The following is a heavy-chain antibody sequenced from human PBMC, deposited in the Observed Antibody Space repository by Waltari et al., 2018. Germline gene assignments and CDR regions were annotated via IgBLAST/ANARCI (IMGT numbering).Heavy chain of an antibody. V-gene: IGHV3-23*04. Sequence: EVQLVESGGGLVQPGGSLSLSCAASGFPFSSYAMSWVRQAPGKGLEWVSAISGSGGSTYYADSVKGRFTISRDNSKNTLYLQMNSLRAEDTAVYYCAKGTSRGCTGGVCDYWGQGTLVTVSS. D-gene: IGHD2-8*02. J-gene: IGHJ4*02. CDR2: ISGSGGST. CDR1: GFPFSSYA. CDR3: AKGTSRGCTGGVCDY.